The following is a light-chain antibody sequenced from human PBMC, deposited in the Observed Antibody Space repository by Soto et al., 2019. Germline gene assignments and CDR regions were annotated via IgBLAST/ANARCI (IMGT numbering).Light chain of an antibody. CDR3: QQYDSSPFT. CDR1: QTVTSFY. Sequence: IVLTQSPGTLSLSPGEIATLSCRASQTVTSFYLAWYQQKPDQAPRLLIYGASFRATGIPDRFSGSGSGTDFTLTISRLEPEDFAVYYCQQYDSSPFTFGQGTKLEIK. CDR2: GAS. V-gene: IGKV3-20*01. J-gene: IGKJ2*01.